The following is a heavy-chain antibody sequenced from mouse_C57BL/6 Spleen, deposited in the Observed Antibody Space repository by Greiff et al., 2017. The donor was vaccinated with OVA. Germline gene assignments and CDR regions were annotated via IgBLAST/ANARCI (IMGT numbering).Heavy chain of an antibody. D-gene: IGHD4-1*01. CDR1: GFTFSSYA. Sequence: DVKLEESGGGLVKPGGSLKLSCAASGFTFSSYAMSWVRQTPEKRLEWVATISDGGSYTYYPDNVKGRFTISRDNAKNNLSLQMSHLKSEDTAMYYCARAGGKLSWFAYWGQGTLVTVSA. J-gene: IGHJ3*01. CDR2: ISDGGSYT. CDR3: ARAGGKLSWFAY. V-gene: IGHV5-4*03.